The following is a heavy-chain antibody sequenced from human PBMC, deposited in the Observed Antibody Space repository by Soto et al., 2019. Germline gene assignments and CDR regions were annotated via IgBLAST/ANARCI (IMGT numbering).Heavy chain of an antibody. D-gene: IGHD4-17*01. CDR2: ISSSSGYT. Sequence: GGSLRLSCAASGFTFSDYYMSWIRQAPGKGLEWLSSISSSSGYTNYADSVRGRFTISRDNAKSSLYLQMGSLRAEDTAVYYCARVARYGDYRFDYWGQGTLVTVSS. CDR1: GFTFSDYY. CDR3: ARVARYGDYRFDY. V-gene: IGHV3-11*06. J-gene: IGHJ4*02.